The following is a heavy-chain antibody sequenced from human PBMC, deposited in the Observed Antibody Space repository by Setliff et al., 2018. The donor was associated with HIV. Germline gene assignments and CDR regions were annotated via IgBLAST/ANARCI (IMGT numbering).Heavy chain of an antibody. CDR1: GYTFATYD. V-gene: IGHV1-8*02. CDR2: MNPYSGNS. D-gene: IGHD1-1*01. Sequence: ASVKVSCKPSGYTFATYDINWVRQAAGQGLAWMGWMNPYSGNSGYAQRFHGRLTMTRDTSRGTAHMELRSLRSDDTAIYYCARDGTGACDYWGQGTQVTVSS. CDR3: ARDGTGACDY. J-gene: IGHJ4*02.